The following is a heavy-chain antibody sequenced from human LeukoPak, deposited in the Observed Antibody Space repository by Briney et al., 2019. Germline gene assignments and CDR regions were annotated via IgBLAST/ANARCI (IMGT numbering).Heavy chain of an antibody. CDR1: GGSFSGYY. J-gene: IGHJ4*02. Sequence: KPSETLSLTCAVYGGSFSGYYWSWIRQPPGKGLEWIGEINHSGSTNYNPSLKSRVTISVDTSKNQFSLKLSSVTAADTAVYYCASRLRLGGYYFDYWGQGTLVTVSS. CDR3: ASRLRLGGYYFDY. CDR2: INHSGST. D-gene: IGHD3-10*01. V-gene: IGHV4-34*01.